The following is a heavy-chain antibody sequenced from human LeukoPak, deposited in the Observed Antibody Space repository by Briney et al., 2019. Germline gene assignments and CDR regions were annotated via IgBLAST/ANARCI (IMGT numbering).Heavy chain of an antibody. V-gene: IGHV2-5*02. CDR2: IYWDDDK. CDR1: GFSLSTSGVG. Sequence: KESGPTLVNPTQTLTLTCTFSGFSLSTSGVGVGWIRQPPGKALEWLALIYWDDDKRYSPSLKSRLTITKDTSKNQVVLTMTNMDPVDTATYYCAHRGRYCSSTSCYAAFDYWGQGTLVTVSS. J-gene: IGHJ4*02. CDR3: AHRGRYCSSTSCYAAFDY. D-gene: IGHD2-2*01.